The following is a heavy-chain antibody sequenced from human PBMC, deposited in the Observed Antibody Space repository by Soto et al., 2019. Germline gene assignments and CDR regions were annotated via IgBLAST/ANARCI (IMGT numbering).Heavy chain of an antibody. J-gene: IGHJ4*02. CDR2: ISAYNGNT. V-gene: IGHV1-18*01. Sequence: QVQLVQSGAEVKKPGASVKVSCKASGYTFTSYGISWVRQAPGQGLEWMGWISAYNGNTNYAQKLKGRITMTTDTSTGTAFLQLKRLRSDDPRVYDRSTESPPPDYWDQGTLVTVSS. CDR3: STESPPPDY. CDR1: GYTFTSYG.